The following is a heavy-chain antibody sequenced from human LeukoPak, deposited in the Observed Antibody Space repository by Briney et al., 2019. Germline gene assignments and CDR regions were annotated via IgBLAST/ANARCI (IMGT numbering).Heavy chain of an antibody. Sequence: GGSLRPSCAASGSSFSSYAMSWVRQAPGKGLEWVSAISGGGDRTYYADSVKGRFTIFRDNSKNTLYLQMNSLRVEDTAVYYCAKSRMGYYIPFDDWGQGTLVTVSS. CDR2: ISGGGDRT. V-gene: IGHV3-23*01. CDR3: AKSRMGYYIPFDD. D-gene: IGHD1-26*01. J-gene: IGHJ4*02. CDR1: GSSFSSYA.